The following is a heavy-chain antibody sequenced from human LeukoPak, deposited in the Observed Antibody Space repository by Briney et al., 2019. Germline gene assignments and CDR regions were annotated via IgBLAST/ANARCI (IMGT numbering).Heavy chain of an antibody. V-gene: IGHV3-7*01. CDR1: GFTFSSYW. J-gene: IGHJ4*02. Sequence: GGSLRLSCAGSGFTFSSYWMSWVRQAPGKGPEWVANIKQDGREKHYVDSVKGRFTISRGNAKSSLYLQMNSLRAEDTAVYYCTRDEAAATNWGQGTLVTVSS. CDR2: IKQDGREK. CDR3: TRDEAAATN. D-gene: IGHD6-13*01.